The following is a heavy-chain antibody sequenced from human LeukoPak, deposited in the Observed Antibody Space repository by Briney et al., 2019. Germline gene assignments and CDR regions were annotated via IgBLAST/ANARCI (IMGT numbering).Heavy chain of an antibody. CDR3: ARQHCSGGSCYFDC. CDR2: IISSGSTI. V-gene: IGHV3-48*03. CDR1: GFTFSSYE. D-gene: IGHD2-15*01. Sequence: GGSLRLSCADSGFTFSSYEMNWVRQAPGKGVEGVSYIISSGSTIYYAVSLKGRFTISRDNAKNSLFLQMNSLRAEDTAVYYCARQHCSGGSCYFDCWGQGTLVTVSS. J-gene: IGHJ4*02.